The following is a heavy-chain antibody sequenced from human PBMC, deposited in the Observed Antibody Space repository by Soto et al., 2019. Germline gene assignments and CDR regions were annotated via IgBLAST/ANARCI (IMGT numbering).Heavy chain of an antibody. CDR2: IYHSGST. D-gene: IGHD3-22*01. J-gene: IGHJ4*02. V-gene: IGHV4-30-2*01. Sequence: QLQLQESGSGLVKPSQTLSLTCAVSGGSISSGGYSWSWIRQPPGKGLEWIGYIYHSGSTYYNPSCERGGATPVDRSHNQFSLKLSSVPAADTAVYSCARDRIYYDSSGYYYEGPYFDYWGQGTLVTVSS. CDR1: GGSISSGGYS. CDR3: ARDRIYYDSSGYYYEGPYFDY.